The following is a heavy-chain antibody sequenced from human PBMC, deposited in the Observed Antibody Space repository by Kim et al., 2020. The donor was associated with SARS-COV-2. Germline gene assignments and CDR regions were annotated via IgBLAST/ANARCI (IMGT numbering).Heavy chain of an antibody. V-gene: IGHV4-34*01. CDR3: ARGEVITRSGFDY. CDR1: GGSFSGYY. D-gene: IGHD3-22*01. J-gene: IGHJ4*02. Sequence: SETLSLTCAVYGGSFSGYYWSWIRQPPGKGLEWIGEINHSGSTNYNPSLKSRVTISVDTSKNQFSLKLSSVTAADTAVYYCARGEVITRSGFDYWGQGTL. CDR2: INHSGST.